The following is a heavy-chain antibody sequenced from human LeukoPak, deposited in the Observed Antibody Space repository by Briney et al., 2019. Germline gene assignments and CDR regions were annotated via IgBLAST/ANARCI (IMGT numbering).Heavy chain of an antibody. J-gene: IGHJ6*03. D-gene: IGHD3-3*01. CDR2: IFDSGTT. V-gene: IGHV4-30-4*01. Sequence: SETLSLTCTVSGGSISSGDDYWSWIRQPPGKGLEWIGYIFDSGTTYYNPSLKSRVTISVDTSKNQFSLKLSSVTAADTAVYYCARGPQVAIFGVVRPYYCCMDVRGKGTTVTVSS. CDR1: GGSISSGDDY. CDR3: ARGPQVAIFGVVRPYYCCMDV.